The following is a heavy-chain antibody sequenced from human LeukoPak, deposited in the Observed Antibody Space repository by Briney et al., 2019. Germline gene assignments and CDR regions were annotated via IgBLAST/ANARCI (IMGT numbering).Heavy chain of an antibody. V-gene: IGHV5-51*01. CDR2: IYPGDSDT. D-gene: IGHD3-22*01. J-gene: IGHJ4*02. Sequence: GESLKISCKGAGYSFTSDWIGLVRQMPGKGVEWMGIIYPGDSDTRYSPSFQGKVTISADKSISTAYLQWSSLKASDTAMYYCARPDYYDSSGYSDYWGQGTLVTVSS. CDR1: GYSFTSDW. CDR3: ARPDYYDSSGYSDY.